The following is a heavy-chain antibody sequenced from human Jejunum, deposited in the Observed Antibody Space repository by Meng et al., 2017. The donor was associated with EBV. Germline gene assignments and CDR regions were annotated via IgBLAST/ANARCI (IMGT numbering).Heavy chain of an antibody. V-gene: IGHV4-34*02. CDR2: INHSGST. J-gene: IGHJ4*02. D-gene: IGHD3-16*02. CDR3: ARVAFSYTTRSLDS. Sequence: QAQLQQWGAGLLKPSETLSLTCAVYRGSFSGYYWSWIRQHPGKGLEWIGEINHSGSTNYNPSLRSRVTISVETSKNQFSLRLNSVTAADTDVYYCARVAFSYTTRSLDSWGQGTLVTVSS. CDR1: RGSFSGYY.